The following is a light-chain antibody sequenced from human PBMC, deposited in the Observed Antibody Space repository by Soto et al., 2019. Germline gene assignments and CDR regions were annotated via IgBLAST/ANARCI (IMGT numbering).Light chain of an antibody. CDR2: DAS. CDR1: QSISGW. CDR3: QQYNSYPYT. V-gene: IGKV1-5*01. Sequence: MTQSPSTLSASVGDTVSITCRASQSISGWMAWYQQKPGKVPKLLIFDASSLESGVPSRFSGSGSGTIFTLTISGLQPGDFATYYCQQYNSYPYTFGQGTKLEIK. J-gene: IGKJ2*01.